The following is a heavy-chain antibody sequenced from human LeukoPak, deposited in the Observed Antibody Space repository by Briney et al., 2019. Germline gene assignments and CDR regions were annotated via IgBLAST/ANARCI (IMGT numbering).Heavy chain of an antibody. Sequence: SETLSLTCTVSGGSISSHYWSWIRQPPGKGLEWIGYIYYSGSANYNPSLKSRVTISVDTSKNQFSLKLSSVTAADTAVYYCARDAARITMVRGTYTNRHGAFDIWGQGTMVTVSS. CDR3: ARDAARITMVRGTYTNRHGAFDI. D-gene: IGHD3-10*01. V-gene: IGHV4-59*11. CDR2: IYYSGSA. CDR1: GGSISSHY. J-gene: IGHJ3*02.